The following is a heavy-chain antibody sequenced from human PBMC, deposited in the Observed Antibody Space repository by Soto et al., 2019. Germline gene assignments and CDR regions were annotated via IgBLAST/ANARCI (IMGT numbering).Heavy chain of an antibody. CDR3: AKDHELLLHPYNLFDP. CDR1: GFTFSSYA. V-gene: IGHV3-23*01. J-gene: IGHJ5*02. CDR2: ISGSGGST. Sequence: PGGSLRLSCAASGFTFSSYAMSWVRQAPGKGLEWVSAISGSGGSTYYADSVKGRFTISRDNSKNTLYLQMNSLRAEDTAVYYCAKDHELLLHPYNLFDPWAQRSLVTGSS. D-gene: IGHD6-6*01.